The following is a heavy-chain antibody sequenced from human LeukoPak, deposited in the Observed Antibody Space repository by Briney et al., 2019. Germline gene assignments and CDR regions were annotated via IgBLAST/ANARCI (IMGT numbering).Heavy chain of an antibody. CDR3: ARGLPGYSGYDSYPGCFFDY. Sequence: SETLSLTCTVSGGSISSYYWSWIRQPPGKGLEWIGYIYYSGSTNYNPSLKSRVTISVDTSKNQFSLKLSSVTAADTAVYYCARGLPGYSGYDSYPGCFFDYWGQGTLVTVSS. V-gene: IGHV4-59*01. CDR1: GGSISSYY. CDR2: IYYSGST. D-gene: IGHD5-12*01. J-gene: IGHJ4*02.